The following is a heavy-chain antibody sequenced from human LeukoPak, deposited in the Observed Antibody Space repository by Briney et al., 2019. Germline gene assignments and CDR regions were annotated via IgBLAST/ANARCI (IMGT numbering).Heavy chain of an antibody. Sequence: GESLKISCKGSGYRFTSYWIGWVRQAPGQGREWMGWISAYNGNTNYAQKLQGRVTMTTDTSTSTAYMELRSLRSDDTAVYYCARSYGSGSRNWFDPWGQGTLVTVSS. CDR1: GYRFTSYW. CDR3: ARSYGSGSRNWFDP. V-gene: IGHV1-18*04. D-gene: IGHD3-10*01. J-gene: IGHJ5*02. CDR2: ISAYNGNT.